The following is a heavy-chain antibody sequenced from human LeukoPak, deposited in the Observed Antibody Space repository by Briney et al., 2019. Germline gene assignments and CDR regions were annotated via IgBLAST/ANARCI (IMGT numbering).Heavy chain of an antibody. Sequence: GGSLRLSCAASGFTFSSCAMHWVRQAPGKGLEWVAVISYDGGHKYYADSVKGRFTISRDNSKNTLYLQMNSLRAEDTAAYYCARGGTTVTTQSDYWGQGTLVTVSS. D-gene: IGHD4-17*01. CDR1: GFTFSSCA. CDR3: ARGGTTVTTQSDY. J-gene: IGHJ4*02. V-gene: IGHV3-30-3*01. CDR2: ISYDGGHK.